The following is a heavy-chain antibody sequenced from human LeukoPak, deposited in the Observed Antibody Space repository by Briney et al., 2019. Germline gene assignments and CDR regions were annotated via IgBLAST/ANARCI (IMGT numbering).Heavy chain of an antibody. CDR2: ISSSGSTI. CDR1: GFTFSDYY. J-gene: IGHJ4*02. CDR3: ARRGSSGYFFDS. V-gene: IGHV3-11*04. Sequence: TGGSLRLSCVASGFTFSDYYMSWIRQAPGKGLEWVSYISSSGSTIYYADSVKGRFTISRDNAKNSLYLQMNSLRAEDTAVYYCARRGSSGYFFDSWGQGTLVTVSS. D-gene: IGHD3-22*01.